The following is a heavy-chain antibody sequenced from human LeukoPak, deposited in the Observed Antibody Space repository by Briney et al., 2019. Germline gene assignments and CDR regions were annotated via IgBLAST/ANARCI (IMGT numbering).Heavy chain of an antibody. D-gene: IGHD2-15*01. CDR2: ISYDGTNE. J-gene: IGHJ6*04. CDR1: GFTFNTYT. Sequence: GRSLRLSCAASGFTFNTYTMNWVRQVPGKGLEWVALISYDGTNEYYADSVKGRFTISRDNSKNTVSVQMNSLRIEDTAVYYCARAGGCSGGSCYYYYYGMDVWGKGTTVTVSS. CDR3: ARAGGCSGGSCYYYYYGMDV. V-gene: IGHV3-30*04.